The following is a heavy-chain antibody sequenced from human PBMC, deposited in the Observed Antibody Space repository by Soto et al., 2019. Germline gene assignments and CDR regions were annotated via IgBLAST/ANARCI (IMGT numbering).Heavy chain of an antibody. CDR2: IYYSGST. CDR1: GGSISSYY. D-gene: IGHD2-15*01. Sequence: SETLSLTCTVSGGSISSYYWSWIRQPPGKGLEWIGYIYYSGSTNYNPSLKSRVTISVDTSKNQFSLKLSSVTAADTAVYYCARRGAATFFAFDYWGQGTLVTVSS. J-gene: IGHJ4*02. CDR3: ARRGAATFFAFDY. V-gene: IGHV4-59*08.